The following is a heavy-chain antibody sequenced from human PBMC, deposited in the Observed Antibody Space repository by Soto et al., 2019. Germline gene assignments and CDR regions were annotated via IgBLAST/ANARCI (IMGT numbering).Heavy chain of an antibody. CDR2: IDWDDEK. D-gene: IGHD3-10*01. CDR1: GFSLSTSGMC. CDR3: ARIRITMVRGVIYYYCMDV. V-gene: IGHV2-70*11. J-gene: IGHJ6*03. Sequence: SGPTLVNPTQTLTLTCTFSGFSLSTSGMCVNWIRQPPGKALEWLARIDWDDEKYYSTSLKTRLTISKDTSKNQVVLTMTNMDPVDTATYYCARIRITMVRGVIYYYCMDVWGKGTTVTVSS.